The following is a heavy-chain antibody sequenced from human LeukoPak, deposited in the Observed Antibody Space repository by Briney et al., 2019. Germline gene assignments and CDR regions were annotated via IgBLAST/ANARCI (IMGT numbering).Heavy chain of an antibody. CDR2: IKQDGSEK. CDR1: GFTFSSYW. D-gene: IGHD5-18*01. Sequence: QPGGSLSLSCAASGFTFSSYWMSWVRQAPGKGLEWVANIKQDGSEKYYVDSVKGRFTISRDNAKNSLYLQMNSLRAEDTAVYYCARGLPGNTAMAPPHYWGQGTLVTVSS. V-gene: IGHV3-7*01. J-gene: IGHJ4*02. CDR3: ARGLPGNTAMAPPHY.